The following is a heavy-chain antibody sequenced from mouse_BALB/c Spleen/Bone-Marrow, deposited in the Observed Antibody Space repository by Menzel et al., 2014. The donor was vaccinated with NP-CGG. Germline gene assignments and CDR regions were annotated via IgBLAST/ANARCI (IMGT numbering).Heavy chain of an antibody. V-gene: IGHV5-9-3*01. CDR2: ISSGGSYT. CDR1: GFTFSSYA. D-gene: IGHD1-1*01. CDR3: ARQLLRYYFDY. Sequence: EVQVVESGGGLVKPGGSLKLSCAASGFTFSSYAMSWVRQTPEKRLEWVATISSGGSYTYYPDSVKGRFTISRDNAKNTLYLRMSSLRSEDTAMYYCARQLLRYYFDYWGQGTTLTVSS. J-gene: IGHJ2*01.